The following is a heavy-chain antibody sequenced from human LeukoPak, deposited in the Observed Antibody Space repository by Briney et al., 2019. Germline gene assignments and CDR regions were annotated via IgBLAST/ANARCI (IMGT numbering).Heavy chain of an antibody. J-gene: IGHJ6*04. Sequence: GGSLRLSCAASGFTFDDYGLSWVRQAPGKGLEWVSGINWNGGSKGYADSVKGRFTIYRDNAKKSLYLQMNSLRAEDTAVYYCAELGITMIGGVWGKGTTVTISS. CDR2: INWNGGSK. CDR3: AELGITMIGGV. D-gene: IGHD3-10*02. CDR1: GFTFDDYG. V-gene: IGHV3-20*04.